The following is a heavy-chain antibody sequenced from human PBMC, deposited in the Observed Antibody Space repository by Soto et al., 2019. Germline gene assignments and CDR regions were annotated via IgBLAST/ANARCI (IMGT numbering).Heavy chain of an antibody. CDR3: VRDCLGEVPDY. Sequence: QVQLVESGGGVVQPGRSLRLACAASGFNFRGYGMHWVRQAPGRGLEWVSLIWYDGSSQYYADSVKGRFTISSDNSKDTVYLQMNSLRAEDTGVYYCVRDCLGEVPDYWGQGTLVTVSS. V-gene: IGHV3-33*01. CDR1: GFNFRGYG. D-gene: IGHD1-26*01. J-gene: IGHJ4*02. CDR2: IWYDGSSQ.